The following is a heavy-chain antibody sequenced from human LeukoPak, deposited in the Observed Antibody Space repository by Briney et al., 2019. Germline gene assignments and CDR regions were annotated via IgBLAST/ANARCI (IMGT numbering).Heavy chain of an antibody. V-gene: IGHV3-30*02. J-gene: IGHJ4*02. Sequence: PGGSLRLSCAASGFTFSSYGMHWVRQAPGKGLEWVAFIRYDGSNKYYADSVKGRFTISRDNSKNTLYLQMNSLRAEDTAVYYCAKDPYGSGSYYTGSDYWGQGTLVTVSS. CDR3: AKDPYGSGSYYTGSDY. CDR2: IRYDGSNK. CDR1: GFTFSSYG. D-gene: IGHD3-10*01.